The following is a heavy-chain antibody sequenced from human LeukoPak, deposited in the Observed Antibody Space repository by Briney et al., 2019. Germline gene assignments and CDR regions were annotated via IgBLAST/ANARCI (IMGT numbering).Heavy chain of an antibody. CDR2: ISGSGGST. V-gene: IGHV3-23*01. Sequence: PGESLRLSCAASGFTFSSYAMSWVRQAPGKGLEWVSAISGSGGSTYYADSVKGRFTISRDNSKNTLYLQMNSLRAEDTAVYYCAKDPSPSPFMTTVTIPGYWGQGTLVTVSS. CDR1: GFTFSSYA. D-gene: IGHD4-17*01. J-gene: IGHJ4*02. CDR3: AKDPSPSPFMTTVTIPGY.